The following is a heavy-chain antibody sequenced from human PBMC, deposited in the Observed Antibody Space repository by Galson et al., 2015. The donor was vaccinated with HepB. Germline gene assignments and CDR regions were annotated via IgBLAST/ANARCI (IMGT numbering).Heavy chain of an antibody. V-gene: IGHV1-46*01. J-gene: IGHJ2*01. CDR1: GYTFTSYY. CDR3: ARGPDWYFDL. Sequence: SVKVSCKASGYTFTSYYMHWVRQAPGQGLEWMGIINPSGGDTDYAQKFQGRVPMTRDTSTNTVYIELSSLRSDDTAVYYCARGPDWYFDLWGRGTLVIVSS. CDR2: INPSGGDT.